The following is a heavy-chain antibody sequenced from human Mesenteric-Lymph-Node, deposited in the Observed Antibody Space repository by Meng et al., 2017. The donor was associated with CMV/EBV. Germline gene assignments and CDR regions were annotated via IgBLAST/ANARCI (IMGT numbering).Heavy chain of an antibody. CDR1: GFTFSSYW. D-gene: IGHD2-2*02. CDR2: IYRDGNT. Sequence: GGSLRLSCAASGFTFSSYWMSWVRQGPRRELEWVSIIYRDGNTYYADSVRGRFKVSRDNFKNTVDLQMNSLTVDDTAVYYCATSRTSNSCYIDWGQGTLVTVSS. CDR3: ATSRTSNSCYID. V-gene: IGHV3-66*02. J-gene: IGHJ4*02.